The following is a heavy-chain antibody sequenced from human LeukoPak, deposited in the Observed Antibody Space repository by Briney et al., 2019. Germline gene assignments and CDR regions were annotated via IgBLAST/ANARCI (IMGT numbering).Heavy chain of an antibody. J-gene: IGHJ3*02. Sequence: GGSLRLSCAASGFTVSSNYMSWVRQAPGKGLEWVSVIYSGGSTYYADSVKGRFTISRDNSKNTLYLQMNSLRAEDTAVYYCARDQGRYGDYYDAFDIWGQGTMVTVSS. V-gene: IGHV3-53*01. CDR3: ARDQGRYGDYYDAFDI. D-gene: IGHD4-17*01. CDR2: IYSGGST. CDR1: GFTVSSNY.